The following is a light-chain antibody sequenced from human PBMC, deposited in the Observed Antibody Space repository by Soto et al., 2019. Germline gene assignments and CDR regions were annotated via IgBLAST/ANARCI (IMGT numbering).Light chain of an antibody. CDR3: SSFAGINNLL. J-gene: IGLJ2*01. CDR1: SRDVGAYDY. Sequence: QSALTQPPSAAGSPGQSGTISCTGTSRDVGAYDYVSWYQQHPGKAPKLMIYEVSQRPSGVPDRFSGSKSGNTASLTISGLQAEDEGDYYCSSFAGINNLLFGGGTKLTVL. CDR2: EVS. V-gene: IGLV2-8*01.